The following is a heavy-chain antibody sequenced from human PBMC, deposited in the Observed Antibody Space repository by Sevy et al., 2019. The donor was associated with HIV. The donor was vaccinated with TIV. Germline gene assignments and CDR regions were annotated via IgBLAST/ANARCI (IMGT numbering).Heavy chain of an antibody. CDR2: ISGSGGST. Sequence: GGSLRLSCAASGFTFSSYAMSRVRQAPRKGLEWVSAISGSGGSTYYADSVKGRFTISRDNSKNTLYLQMNSLRAEDTAVYYCAKAQDFWSGYQYFDYWGQGTLVTVSS. V-gene: IGHV3-23*01. J-gene: IGHJ4*02. CDR1: GFTFSSYA. CDR3: AKAQDFWSGYQYFDY. D-gene: IGHD3-3*01.